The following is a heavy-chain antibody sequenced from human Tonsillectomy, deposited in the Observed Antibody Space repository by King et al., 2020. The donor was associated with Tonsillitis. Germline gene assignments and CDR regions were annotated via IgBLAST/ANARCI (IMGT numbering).Heavy chain of an antibody. CDR3: AGSYSRGWLIIF. V-gene: IGHV4-61*02. J-gene: IGHJ4*02. CDR2: IYTSGST. D-gene: IGHD6-19*01. Sequence: QLQESGPGLVEPSQTLSLTCTVSGGSIGSAGYYWTWIRQPAGKGLEWIGHIYTSGSTSYNPSLQSRATISVDTSKTQVSLKLSSVTAADTAVYYCAGSYSRGWLIIFWGQGTLVTVSS. CDR1: GGSIGSAGYY.